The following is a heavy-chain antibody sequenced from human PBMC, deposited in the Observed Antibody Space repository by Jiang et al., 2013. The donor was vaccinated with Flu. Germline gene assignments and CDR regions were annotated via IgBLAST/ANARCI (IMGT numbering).Heavy chain of an antibody. CDR1: GGSFSGYY. CDR3: ARGGQFNVLRYLTVFYGMDV. V-gene: IGHV4-34*01. Sequence: LLKPSETLSLTCAVYGGSFSGYYWSWIRQPQGRGWSGLGKSIIVEGTNYNPSLKSRVTISVDTSKNQFSLKLSSVTAADTAVYYCARGGQFNVLRYLTVFYGMDVWGQGTTVTVSS. J-gene: IGHJ6*02. CDR2: SIIVEGT. D-gene: IGHD3-9*01.